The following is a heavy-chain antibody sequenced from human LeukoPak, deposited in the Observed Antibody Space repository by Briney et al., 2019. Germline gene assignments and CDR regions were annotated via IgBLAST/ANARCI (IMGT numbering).Heavy chain of an antibody. CDR3: ATAGSGGLLSDAFDI. V-gene: IGHV1-69*06. J-gene: IGHJ3*02. CDR2: IIPIFGTR. CDR1: GGTFRSYA. Sequence: SVKVSCKASGGTFRSYAISWVRQAPGQGLEWMGRIIPIFGTRNYVQKFQGRVTITADTSTDTAYMELSSLRSEDTAVYYCATAGSGGLLSDAFDIWGQGTMVTVSS. D-gene: IGHD2-15*01.